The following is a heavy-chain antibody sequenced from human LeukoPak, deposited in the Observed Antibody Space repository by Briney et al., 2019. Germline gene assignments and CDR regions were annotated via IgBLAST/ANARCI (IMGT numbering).Heavy chain of an antibody. Sequence: PGGSLRLSCAASGFTFSSYTMSWVRQAPGKGLEWVSGISWNSGSIGYADSVKGRFTISRDNAKNSLYLRMNSLRAEDMALYYCAKGYCSGGSCYYFDYWGQGTLVTVSS. J-gene: IGHJ4*02. CDR2: ISWNSGSI. D-gene: IGHD2-15*01. CDR3: AKGYCSGGSCYYFDY. V-gene: IGHV3-9*03. CDR1: GFTFSSYT.